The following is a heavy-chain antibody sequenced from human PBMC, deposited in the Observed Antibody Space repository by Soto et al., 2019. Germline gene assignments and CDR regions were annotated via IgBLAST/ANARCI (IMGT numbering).Heavy chain of an antibody. CDR3: ARDDKDKYGDDRGGLGC. V-gene: IGHV3-33*01. D-gene: IGHD2-21*02. J-gene: IGHJ4*02. CDR2: IYYDGSNK. CDR1: GFTFSSYG. Sequence: QEQLVESGGGVVQPGTSLRLSCAASGFTFSSYGMHWVRQAPGKGLEWVTGIYYDGSNKFYADSVKGRFTISRDNSKNTVYLQMNSLRAEDTAVYYCARDDKDKYGDDRGGLGCCGQGTLVTVSS.